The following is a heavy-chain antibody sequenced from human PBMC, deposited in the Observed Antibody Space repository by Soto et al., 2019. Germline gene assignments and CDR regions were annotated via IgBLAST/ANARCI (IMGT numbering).Heavy chain of an antibody. J-gene: IGHJ3*02. CDR1: GVSISGYY. Sequence: SETLSLTCSVSGVSISGYYWGWIRQAAGKGLEWIGRIYSGGSTNYSPSLKSRVTMSVDASRNQFSLNLTSVTAADTPVYFCARDIRSRVLDAFDIWGHGTMVIVSS. CDR2: IYSGGST. CDR3: ARDIRSRVLDAFDI. V-gene: IGHV4-4*07. D-gene: IGHD2-21*01.